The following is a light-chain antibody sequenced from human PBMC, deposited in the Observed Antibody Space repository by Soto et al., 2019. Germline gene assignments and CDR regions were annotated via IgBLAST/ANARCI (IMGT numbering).Light chain of an antibody. Sequence: DIPMTQTPSSLSASVGDRGTITCRAIQGISNYLAWYQQKPGKVPKLLIYAASTLQSGVPSRFSGSGSGTDFTLTISSLQPEDVATYYCQNYNSAPTWTFGQGTKVDIK. V-gene: IGKV1-27*01. CDR3: QNYNSAPTWT. J-gene: IGKJ1*01. CDR1: QGISNY. CDR2: AAS.